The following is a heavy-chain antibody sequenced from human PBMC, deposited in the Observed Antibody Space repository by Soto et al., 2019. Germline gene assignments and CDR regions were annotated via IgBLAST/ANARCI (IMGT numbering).Heavy chain of an antibody. D-gene: IGHD2-2*01. Sequence: GGSLRLSCAASGFTFSSYWMSWVRQAPGKGLEWVANIKQDGSEKYYVDTVKGRFTIPRDNAKNSLYLQMNSLRAEDTAVYYCARRRYCSSTSCSFLYYYYYMDVWGKGTTVTVSS. CDR3: ARRRYCSSTSCSFLYYYYYMDV. V-gene: IGHV3-7*01. CDR2: IKQDGSEK. CDR1: GFTFSSYW. J-gene: IGHJ6*03.